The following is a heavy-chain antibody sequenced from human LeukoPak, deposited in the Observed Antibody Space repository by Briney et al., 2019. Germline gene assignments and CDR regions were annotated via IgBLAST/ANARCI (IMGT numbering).Heavy chain of an antibody. D-gene: IGHD6-6*01. CDR3: ARGLYSSSSGNYYYYMDV. Sequence: PSETLSLTCSVSGESIRSTTFWGWIRQSPGMGLEWIASTSHAGISYYNPSLSSRVTVSADSSKNQFSLRLSSLTAADTAVYYCARGLYSSSSGNYYYYMDVWGKGTTVTVSS. CDR2: TSHAGIS. V-gene: IGHV4-38-2*02. J-gene: IGHJ6*03. CDR1: GESIRSTTF.